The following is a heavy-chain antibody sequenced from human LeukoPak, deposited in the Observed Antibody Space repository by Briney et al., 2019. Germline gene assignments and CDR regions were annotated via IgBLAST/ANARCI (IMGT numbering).Heavy chain of an antibody. V-gene: IGHV1-46*01. J-gene: IGHJ3*02. CDR1: GYTFTSYY. CDR3: ARENRYCRGGSCYSAASDDAFDI. D-gene: IGHD2-15*01. CDR2: INPSGGST. Sequence: ASVKVSCKASGYTFTSYYMHWVRQAPGQGLEWMGIINPSGGSTSYAQKFQGRVTMTRDMSTSTVYMELSSLRSDDTAVYYCARENRYCRGGSCYSAASDDAFDIWGQGTMVTVSS.